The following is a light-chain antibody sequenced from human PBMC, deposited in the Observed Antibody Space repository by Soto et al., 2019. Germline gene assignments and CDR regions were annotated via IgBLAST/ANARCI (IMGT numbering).Light chain of an antibody. Sequence: EILMTQSPSTLSASPGDRATVTCRASQSLSSCLAWYQQKPGKAPDLLIYRASNMESGIPARFSGSASGTEFTLTISSLQSDDFAIYYCQQYNNCPLTFGRGTKVDIK. CDR2: RAS. CDR1: QSLSSC. CDR3: QQYNNCPLT. V-gene: IGKV1-5*03. J-gene: IGKJ4*02.